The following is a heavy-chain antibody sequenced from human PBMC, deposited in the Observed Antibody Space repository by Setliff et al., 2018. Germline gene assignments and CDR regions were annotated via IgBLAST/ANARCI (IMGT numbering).Heavy chain of an antibody. D-gene: IGHD5-18*01. CDR2: ISVYNGDT. V-gene: IGHV1-18*01. CDR3: ARAPSVELVTIRTNSLFTY. Sequence: WAAVKVSCKASGYTFRNYAFAWVRQAPGQGLEWVGWISVYNGDTNYEQKFQGRVTLTTDTTTSTAYMELRSLTSDDSAFYYCARAPSVELVTIRTNSLFTYWGQGTLVTVSS. CDR1: GYTFRNYA. J-gene: IGHJ4*02.